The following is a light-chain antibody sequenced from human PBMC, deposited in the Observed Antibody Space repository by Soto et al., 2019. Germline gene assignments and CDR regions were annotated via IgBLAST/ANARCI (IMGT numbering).Light chain of an antibody. J-gene: IGKJ4*01. CDR2: AAS. CDR1: QGISSR. Sequence: DIQMTQSPSSVSASVGDRVTITCRASQGISSRLAWYQQKPGKAPKILIYAASTLQGGVPSRFTGSGSGTDFTLTITSLQPEDSATYYCQQADSVPLTFGGGTKVEIK. CDR3: QQADSVPLT. V-gene: IGKV1-12*01.